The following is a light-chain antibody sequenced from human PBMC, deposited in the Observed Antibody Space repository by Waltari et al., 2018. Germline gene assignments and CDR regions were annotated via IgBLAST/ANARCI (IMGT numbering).Light chain of an antibody. V-gene: IGLV1-51*02. Sequence: QSVLTQPPSVSAAPGQKVTISCSGSSSNIGNNYVSWYQQLPGTAPKLLIYENNKRPSGIPDQFSGSKSGTSATLGITGLQTGDEADYYCGTWDSSLSAHWVFGGGTKLTVL. J-gene: IGLJ3*02. CDR1: SSNIGNNY. CDR3: GTWDSSLSAHWV. CDR2: ENN.